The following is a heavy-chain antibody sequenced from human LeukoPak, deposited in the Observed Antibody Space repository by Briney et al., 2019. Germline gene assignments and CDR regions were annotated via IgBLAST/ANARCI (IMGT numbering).Heavy chain of an antibody. J-gene: IGHJ4*02. Sequence: PSETLSLTCAVYGGSFSGYYWSWIRQPPGKGLGWIGEINHSGSTNYNPSLKSRVTISVDTSKNQFSLKLSSVTAADTAVYYCARDPTNKRIGGYEDYWGQGTLVTVSS. CDR1: GGSFSGYY. CDR2: INHSGST. V-gene: IGHV4-34*01. CDR3: ARDPTNKRIGGYEDY. D-gene: IGHD5-18*01.